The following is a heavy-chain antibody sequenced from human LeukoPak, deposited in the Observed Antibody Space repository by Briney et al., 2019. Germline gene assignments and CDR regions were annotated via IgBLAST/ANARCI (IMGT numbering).Heavy chain of an antibody. Sequence: ASVKVSCKASGYTFTSFGISWVRQAPGQGLEWMGIINPSGGSTSYAQKFQGRVIMTRDTSTSTVYMELSSLRSEDTAVYYCASELSRGDEGFDYWGQGTLVTVSS. V-gene: IGHV1-46*01. CDR2: INPSGGST. CDR1: GYTFTSFG. J-gene: IGHJ4*02. D-gene: IGHD3-10*01. CDR3: ASELSRGDEGFDY.